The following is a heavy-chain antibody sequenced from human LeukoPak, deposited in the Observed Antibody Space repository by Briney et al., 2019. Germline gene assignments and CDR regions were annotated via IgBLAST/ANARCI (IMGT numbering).Heavy chain of an antibody. CDR3: ARLLYYYDSSGYYYSDAFDI. V-gene: IGHV4-39*01. CDR1: GFTFSSYA. CDR2: IYYSGST. D-gene: IGHD3-22*01. J-gene: IGHJ3*02. Sequence: GSLRLSCAASGFTFSSYAMSWLRQPPGKGLEWVGSIYYSGSTYYNPSLKSRVTISVDTSTDQFSLKLSSVTAADTAVYYCARLLYYYDSSGYYYSDAFDIWGQGTMVTVSS.